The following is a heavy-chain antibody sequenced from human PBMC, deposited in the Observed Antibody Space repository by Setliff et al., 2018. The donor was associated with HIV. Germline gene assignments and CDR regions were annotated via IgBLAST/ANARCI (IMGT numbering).Heavy chain of an antibody. V-gene: IGHV4-39*01. CDR3: ARSSYYGSGSYTDY. CDR2: VYYSGST. CDR1: GGSLNSGTYY. Sequence: SETLSLTCTVSGGSLNSGTYYWGWVRQPPGKGLEWIGNVYYSGSTNYNPSLKSRVTISVDTSKKQFSLKLRSVTAADTAVYYCARSSYYGSGSYTDYWGQGTLVTVSS. D-gene: IGHD3-10*01. J-gene: IGHJ4*02.